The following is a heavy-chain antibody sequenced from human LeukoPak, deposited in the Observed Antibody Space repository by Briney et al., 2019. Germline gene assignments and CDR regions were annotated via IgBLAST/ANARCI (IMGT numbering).Heavy chain of an antibody. Sequence: SETLSVTCTVSCGSINSYYWSWIRQLPGQGLEWIGYIYYSGSTNYQPSLKSRVTISVDTSKNQFSLKLSSVTAADTAVYYCAREGDCSSTSCQFDYWGQGTLVNVSS. CDR2: IYYSGST. CDR3: AREGDCSSTSCQFDY. D-gene: IGHD2-2*01. J-gene: IGHJ4*02. V-gene: IGHV4-59*01. CDR1: CGSINSYY.